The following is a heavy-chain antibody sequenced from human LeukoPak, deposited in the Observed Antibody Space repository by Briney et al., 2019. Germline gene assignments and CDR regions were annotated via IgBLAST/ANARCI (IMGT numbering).Heavy chain of an antibody. CDR2: ISGSGGST. Sequence: GGSLRLSCAASGFTFSSYGMSWVRQAPGKGLEWVSAISGSGGSTYYAESVKGGFTISRDNAKNRVYLQMNSLRAEDTAVYYCAKLPGVVVPAAIVWFDPWGQGTLVTVSS. CDR3: AKLPGVVVPAAIVWFDP. CDR1: GFTFSSYG. D-gene: IGHD2-2*02. J-gene: IGHJ5*02. V-gene: IGHV3-23*01.